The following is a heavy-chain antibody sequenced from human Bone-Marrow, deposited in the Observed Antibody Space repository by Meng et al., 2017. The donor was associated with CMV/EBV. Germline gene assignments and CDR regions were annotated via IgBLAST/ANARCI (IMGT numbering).Heavy chain of an antibody. D-gene: IGHD6-13*01. CDR3: AREDVGYSSSWGYGMDV. CDR2: MNPNSSNT. V-gene: IGHV1-8*03. Sequence: ASVKVSCKASGYTFTSYDINWVRQATGQGLEWITWMNPNSSNTDYAQKFQGRVTITRNTSISTAYMEVSSLRSEDTAVYYCAREDVGYSSSWGYGMDVWGQGTTVTVSS. CDR1: GYTFTSYD. J-gene: IGHJ6*02.